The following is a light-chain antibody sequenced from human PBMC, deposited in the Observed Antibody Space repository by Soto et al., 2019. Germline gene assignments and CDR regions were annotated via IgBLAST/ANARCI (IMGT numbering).Light chain of an antibody. CDR2: DAS. J-gene: IGKJ2*01. CDR1: QSVSSY. V-gene: IGKV3-11*01. CDR3: QQRSNWLYT. Sequence: EIVLTQSPATLSLSPGERATLTCRASQSVSSYLAWYQQKPGQAPRLLIYDASNRATGIPARFSGSGSGTDFTLTISSLEPVDSAVYYCQQRSNWLYTFGQGTKLEIK.